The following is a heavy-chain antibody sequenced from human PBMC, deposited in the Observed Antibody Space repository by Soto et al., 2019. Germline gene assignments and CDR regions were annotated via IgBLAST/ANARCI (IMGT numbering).Heavy chain of an antibody. Sequence: PGGSLRLSCAASGFIFSNARMNWVRQAPGKGLEWGGRIKSNTDGGTTDYAAPVKGRFTISRDDSKNTLYLQMNSLKTEDTAVYYCNRGALTYHHDSSGYWGQGTLVTVSS. J-gene: IGHJ4*02. CDR1: GFIFSNAR. D-gene: IGHD3-22*01. CDR3: NRGALTYHHDSSGY. V-gene: IGHV3-15*07. CDR2: IKSNTDGGTT.